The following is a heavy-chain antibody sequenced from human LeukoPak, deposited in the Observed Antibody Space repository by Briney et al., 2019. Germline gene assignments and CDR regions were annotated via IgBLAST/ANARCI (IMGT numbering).Heavy chain of an antibody. CDR3: ARDSHAEIVGDLYYYYMDV. D-gene: IGHD1-26*01. Sequence: VASVKVSCKASGYTFTSYYMHWVRQAPGQGLEWMGIINPSGGSTSYAQKFQGRVTMTRDTSTSTVYMELSSLRSEDTAVYYCARDSHAEIVGDLYYYYMDVWGKGTTVTVSS. V-gene: IGHV1-46*01. CDR1: GYTFTSYY. CDR2: INPSGGST. J-gene: IGHJ6*03.